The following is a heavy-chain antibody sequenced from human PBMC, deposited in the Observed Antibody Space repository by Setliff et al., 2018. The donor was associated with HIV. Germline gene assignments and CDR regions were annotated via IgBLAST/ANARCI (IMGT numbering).Heavy chain of an antibody. CDR3: ARAYEGSSPGGAFDI. CDR2: INHSGST. CDR1: GGSFSGYY. J-gene: IGHJ3*02. V-gene: IGHV4-34*01. D-gene: IGHD6-6*01. Sequence: SETLSLTCAVYGGSFSGYYWSWIRQPPGKGLEWIAEINHSGSTKYNPSLKSRVTISVDTSKNQFSLRPYSVTAADTAVYYCARAYEGSSPGGAFDIWGQGTMVTVSS.